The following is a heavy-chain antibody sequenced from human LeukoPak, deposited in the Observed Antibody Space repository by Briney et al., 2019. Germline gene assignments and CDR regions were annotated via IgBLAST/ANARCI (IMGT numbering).Heavy chain of an antibody. CDR3: ARAENYYYYYGMDA. J-gene: IGHJ6*02. CDR2: IYYSGST. V-gene: IGHV4-59*01. CDR1: GGSISSYY. Sequence: SETLSLTCTASGGSISSYYWSWIRQPPGKGLEWIGYIYYSGSTNYNPSLKSRVTISVDTSKNQFSLKLSSVTAADTAVYYCARAENYYYYYGMDAWGQGTTVTVSS.